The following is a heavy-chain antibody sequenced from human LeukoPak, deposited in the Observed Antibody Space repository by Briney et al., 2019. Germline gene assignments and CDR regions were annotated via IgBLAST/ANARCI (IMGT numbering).Heavy chain of an antibody. CDR2: IKQDGSEK. V-gene: IGHV3-7*01. D-gene: IGHD6-25*01. CDR1: GFTFSSYW. J-gene: IGHJ6*02. Sequence: GGSLRLSCAASGFTFSSYWMSWVRQAPGKGLEWVANIKQDGSEKYYVDSVKGRFTISRDNAKNTLYLQVNSLRVEDTAIYYCARDRWVAADFHYYYAMDVWGQGTTVTVSS. CDR3: ARDRWVAADFHYYYAMDV.